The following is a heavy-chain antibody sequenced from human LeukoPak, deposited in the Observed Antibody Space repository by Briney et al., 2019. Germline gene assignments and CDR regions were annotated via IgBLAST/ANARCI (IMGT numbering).Heavy chain of an antibody. CDR2: MNPNSGNT. Sequence: ASVKVSCKASGYTFTNYDINWVRQATGQGLEWMGWMNPNSGNTRYAQKLQGRVTMTTDSSTSTAYMELRSLRSEDTAVYYCARAANWHDDDWFDPWGQGTLVTVSS. V-gene: IGHV1-8*02. J-gene: IGHJ5*02. D-gene: IGHD1-1*01. CDR1: GYTFTNYD. CDR3: ARAANWHDDDWFDP.